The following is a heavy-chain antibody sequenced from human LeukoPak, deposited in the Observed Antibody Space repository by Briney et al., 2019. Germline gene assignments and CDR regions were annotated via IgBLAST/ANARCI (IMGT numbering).Heavy chain of an antibody. CDR2: ISAYNGNT. J-gene: IGHJ5*02. CDR1: GYTFTSYG. CDR3: ARAEDIVVVPAAIRGGWFDP. Sequence: GASLKVSCKASGYTFTSYGISWVRQAPGQGLEWMGWISAYNGNTNYAQKLQGRVTMTPDTSTSTAYMELRSLRSDDTAVYYCARAEDIVVVPAAIRGGWFDPWGQGTLVTVSS. V-gene: IGHV1-18*01. D-gene: IGHD2-2*01.